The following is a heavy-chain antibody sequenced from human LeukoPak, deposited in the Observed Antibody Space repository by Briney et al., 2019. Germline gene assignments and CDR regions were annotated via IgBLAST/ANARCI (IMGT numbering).Heavy chain of an antibody. CDR3: ARQVVVVVAATISSWFDP. CDR1: GGSISSGGYY. CDR2: IYYSGST. D-gene: IGHD2-15*01. Sequence: SQTLSLTCTVSGGSISSGGYYWSWIRQHPGKGLEWIGYIYYSGSTYYNPSLKSRVTTSVDTSKNQFSLKLSSVTAADTAVYYCARQVVVVVAATISSWFDPWGQGTLVTVSS. V-gene: IGHV4-31*03. J-gene: IGHJ5*02.